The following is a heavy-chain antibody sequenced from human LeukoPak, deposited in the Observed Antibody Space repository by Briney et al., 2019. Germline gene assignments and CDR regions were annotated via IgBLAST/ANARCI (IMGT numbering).Heavy chain of an antibody. Sequence: SQTLSLTCAVSGGSISSGGYSWSWIRQPPGKGLEWIGYFYHSGSTYYNPSLKSRVTISVDRSKNQFSLKLSSVTAADTAVYYCARFLGYCSSTSCYGYFDYWGQGTLVTVSS. CDR2: FYHSGST. D-gene: IGHD2-2*01. V-gene: IGHV4-30-2*01. CDR1: GGSISSGGYS. CDR3: ARFLGYCSSTSCYGYFDY. J-gene: IGHJ4*02.